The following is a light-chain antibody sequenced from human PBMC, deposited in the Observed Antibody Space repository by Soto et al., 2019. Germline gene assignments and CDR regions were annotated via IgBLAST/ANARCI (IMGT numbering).Light chain of an antibody. Sequence: QSALTQPASVSGSPGQSITISCTGTSSDVGGYNYVSWYQQHPGKAPKLMIYDVSNRPSGVSDRFSGSKSGNTASLTISGLQAEDEAAYYCSSYTSTNALVFGTGTKVTVL. CDR2: DVS. CDR3: SSYTSTNALV. CDR1: SSDVGGYNY. V-gene: IGLV2-14*01. J-gene: IGLJ1*01.